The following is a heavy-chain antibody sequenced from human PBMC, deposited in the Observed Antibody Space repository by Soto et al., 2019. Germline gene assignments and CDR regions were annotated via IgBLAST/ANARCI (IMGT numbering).Heavy chain of an antibody. V-gene: IGHV4-61*01. CDR1: GGSVSSGIYY. CDR3: ARARYYGSASPV. Sequence: GTLCVTCTVSGGSVSSGIYYWGWVRHHPGRGRGWIGYLLYGGSTNYNPSLKGRVTISVNTSRNQFSRKCSSVTAAHPAVYYCARARYYGSASPVWGQGTMVTVSS. CDR2: LLYGGST. D-gene: IGHD3-10*01. J-gene: IGHJ3*01.